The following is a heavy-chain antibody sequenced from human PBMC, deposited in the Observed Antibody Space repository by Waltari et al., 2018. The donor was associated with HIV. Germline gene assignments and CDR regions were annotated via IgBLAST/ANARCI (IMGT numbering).Heavy chain of an antibody. CDR1: GYTFTGDY. CDR3: ARTSHPANYSDSSAYDWYSDL. Sequence: QVQLVQSGAAVKKPGAAVTVSCKASGYTFTGDYMHWVRPAPGQGLEWMGRINPNSGGTNYAQQFQGRVTITSDTSISTAYMELSRLRSDDTAVYYCARTSHPANYSDSSAYDWYSDLWGRGTLVTVSS. CDR2: INPNSGGT. D-gene: IGHD3-22*01. J-gene: IGHJ2*01. V-gene: IGHV1-2*06.